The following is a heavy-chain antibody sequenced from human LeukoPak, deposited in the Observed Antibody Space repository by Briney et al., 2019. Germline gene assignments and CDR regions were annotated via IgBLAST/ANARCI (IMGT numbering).Heavy chain of an antibody. D-gene: IGHD3-16*01. CDR2: IWYDGSNE. V-gene: IGHV3-33*06. Sequence: PGRSLRLSCVASGFTFSSYGMHWVRQAPGKGLEWVAVIWYDGSNEYYADSVKGRFTISKHSSKNTVYLQTNSLRAEDTAVYYCAKNGGPHGMDVWGQGTTVTVSS. CDR3: AKNGGPHGMDV. CDR1: GFTFSSYG. J-gene: IGHJ6*02.